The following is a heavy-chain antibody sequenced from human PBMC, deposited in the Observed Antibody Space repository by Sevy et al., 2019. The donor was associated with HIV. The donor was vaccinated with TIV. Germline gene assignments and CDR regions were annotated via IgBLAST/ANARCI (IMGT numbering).Heavy chain of an antibody. CDR3: ARSNWVTATNGFSKSYYFDY. Sequence: SETLSLTCTVSGDSFSSYFWAWIRQPAGKGLEWIGRINTSGSTYYNPSLKSRVTMSVDTSKSQFSLKGTSLTAADTAIYFCARSNWVTATNGFSKSYYFDYWGQGSLVTVSS. CDR1: GDSFSSYF. J-gene: IGHJ4*02. V-gene: IGHV4-4*07. CDR2: INTSGST. D-gene: IGHD7-27*01.